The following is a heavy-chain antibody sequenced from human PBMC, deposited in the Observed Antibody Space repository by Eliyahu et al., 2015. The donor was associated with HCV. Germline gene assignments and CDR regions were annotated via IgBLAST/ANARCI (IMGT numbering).Heavy chain of an antibody. CDR3: ARDRVVVAATALYYYGMDV. CDR1: GXSIXRYY. V-gene: IGHV4-4*07. J-gene: IGHJ6*02. D-gene: IGHD2-15*01. CDR2: IYTSGST. Sequence: QVQLQESGPGLVKPSETLSLPXXASGXSIXRYYWXWIRQPAGKGLEWIGRIYTSGSTNYNPSLKSRVTMSVDTSKNQFSLKLSSVTAADTAVYYCARDRVVVAATALYYYGMDVWGQGTTVTVSS.